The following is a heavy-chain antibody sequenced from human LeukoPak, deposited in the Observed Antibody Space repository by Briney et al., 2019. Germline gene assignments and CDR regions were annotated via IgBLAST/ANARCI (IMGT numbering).Heavy chain of an antibody. CDR2: ISWNSGSI. D-gene: IGHD5-24*01. CDR3: ARGENGSFDR. V-gene: IGHV3-9*01. CDR1: GFTFDDYA. J-gene: IGHJ4*02. Sequence: GGSLRLSCAASGFTFDDYAMHWVRQAPGKGLEWVSGISWNSGSIGYADSVKGRFTISRDNAKNSLYLQMNSLRAEDTALYYCARGENGSFDRWGQGTLVIVSS.